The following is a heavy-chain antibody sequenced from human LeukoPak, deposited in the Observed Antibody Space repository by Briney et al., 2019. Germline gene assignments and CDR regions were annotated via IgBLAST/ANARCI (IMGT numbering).Heavy chain of an antibody. Sequence: PSETLSLTCTVSGGSIRSYYWSWIRQPPGKGLEWIGYIYYSGSSNYNPSLESRVTISVDTSKSQLSLKLSFVTAADTAVYYCATRQGVSVHYGMDVWGQGTTVTVSS. V-gene: IGHV4-59*01. CDR1: GGSIRSYY. J-gene: IGHJ6*02. CDR2: IYYSGSS. CDR3: ATRQGVSVHYGMDV.